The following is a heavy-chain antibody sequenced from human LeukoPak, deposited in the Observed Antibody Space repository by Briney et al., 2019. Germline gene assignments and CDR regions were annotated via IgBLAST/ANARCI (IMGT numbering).Heavy chain of an antibody. Sequence: ASVKVSCKASGYTFTSYDINWVRQATGQGLEWMGWMNPNSGNTGYAQKFQGRVTITRNTSISTAYMELSSLRSEDTAVYYCARGSNRDDYGGYVMGYWGQGTLVTVSS. J-gene: IGHJ4*02. V-gene: IGHV1-8*03. CDR2: MNPNSGNT. D-gene: IGHD4-17*01. CDR1: GYTFTSYD. CDR3: ARGSNRDDYGGYVMGY.